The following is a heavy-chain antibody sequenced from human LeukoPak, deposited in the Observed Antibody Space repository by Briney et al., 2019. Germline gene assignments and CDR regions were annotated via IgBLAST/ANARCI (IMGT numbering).Heavy chain of an antibody. J-gene: IGHJ4*02. CDR2: SRYNGIET. V-gene: IGHV3-30*02. D-gene: IGHD4-23*01. CDR3: ARSYGGNFVDY. CDR1: GFNFSSFG. Sequence: GGSLRLSCAASGFNFSSFGMHWVRQAPGKGLEWVAFSRYNGIETYFADSVKGRFTISRDNSKNTLYLQINSPRGDDSAVYFCARSYGGNFVDYWGQGTLVTVSS.